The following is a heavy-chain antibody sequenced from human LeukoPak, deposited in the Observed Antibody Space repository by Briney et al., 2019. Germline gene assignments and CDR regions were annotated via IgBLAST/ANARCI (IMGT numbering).Heavy chain of an antibody. J-gene: IGHJ4*02. CDR3: AKDRSLYGSGSYYMY. D-gene: IGHD3-10*01. Sequence: PGGSLRLSCAASGFTFDDYGMSWVRPAPGKGLERVSGINWNGGSTGYADSVKGRFTISRDNAKNSLYLQMNSLRAEDTAVYYCAKDRSLYGSGSYYMYWGQGTLVTVSS. V-gene: IGHV3-20*04. CDR1: GFTFDDYG. CDR2: INWNGGST.